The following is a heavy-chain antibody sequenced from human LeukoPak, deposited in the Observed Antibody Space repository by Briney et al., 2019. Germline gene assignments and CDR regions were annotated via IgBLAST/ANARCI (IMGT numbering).Heavy chain of an antibody. CDR2: IDPNDVGT. J-gene: IGHJ4*02. Sequence: GASVKLSCKTSGYSFTSYYMHWVRQAPGQGLEWLGIIDPNDVGTRYAQRFQGSLSLTRDTSTTTVYMELSSLSSEDTAVYYCAREGSWSSLGGYGHWGQGTLVTVSS. V-gene: IGHV1-46*01. CDR3: AREGSWSSLGGYGH. D-gene: IGHD6-13*01. CDR1: GYSFTSYY.